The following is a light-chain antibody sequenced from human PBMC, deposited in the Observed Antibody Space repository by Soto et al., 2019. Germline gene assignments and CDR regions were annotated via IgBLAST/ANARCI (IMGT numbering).Light chain of an antibody. CDR2: EVS. J-gene: IGLJ1*01. Sequence: QSALTQPASVSGSPGQSITISCTGTSSDVGGYNYVPWYQQHPGKAPKLMIYEVSNRPSGVSNRFSGSKSGNTASLTISGLQAEDEDDYYCSSYTSSSTPYVFGTGTKLTVL. CDR1: SSDVGGYNY. V-gene: IGLV2-14*01. CDR3: SSYTSSSTPYV.